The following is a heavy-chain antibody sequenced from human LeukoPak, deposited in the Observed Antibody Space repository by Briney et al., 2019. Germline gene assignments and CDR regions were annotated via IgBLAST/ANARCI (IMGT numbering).Heavy chain of an antibody. V-gene: IGHV3-11*04. CDR1: GFSFSDFY. CDR3: AKDHDFWSGYYTTPSFDY. Sequence: GGSLRLSCAASGFSFSDFYMSWIRQAPGMGLEWISYIGTRSNPIYYADSVKGRFTISRDNSKNTLYLQMNSLRAEDTAVYYCAKDHDFWSGYYTTPSFDYWGQGTLVTVSS. D-gene: IGHD3-3*01. CDR2: IGTRSNPI. J-gene: IGHJ4*02.